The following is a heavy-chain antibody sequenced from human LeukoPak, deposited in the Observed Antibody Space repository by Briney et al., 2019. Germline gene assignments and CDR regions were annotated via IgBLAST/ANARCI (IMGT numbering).Heavy chain of an antibody. D-gene: IGHD3-3*01. CDR1: GFTFSSYA. CDR2: ISGSGGST. Sequence: GGSLTLSCPASGFTFSSYAMSWLRQAPGKGLEWVSAISGSGGSTYYADSVKGRFTISRDNSKNTLYLQMNSLRAEDTAVYYCASDTPYDFWSGYRPLTFDYWGQGTLVTVSS. J-gene: IGHJ4*02. CDR3: ASDTPYDFWSGYRPLTFDY. V-gene: IGHV3-23*01.